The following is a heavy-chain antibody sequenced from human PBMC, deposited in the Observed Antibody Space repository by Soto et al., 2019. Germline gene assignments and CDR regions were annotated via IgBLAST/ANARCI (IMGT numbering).Heavy chain of an antibody. D-gene: IGHD3-10*01. Sequence: QVQLVASGGGVVQPGRSLRLSCAASGFTFSSYGMHWVRQAPGKGLEWVAVISYDGSNKYYADSEKGRFTISRDNSKNTLYLQMNSLRAEDTAVYYCAPWFGAFDYWGQGTLVTVSS. CDR2: ISYDGSNK. CDR1: GFTFSSYG. J-gene: IGHJ4*02. V-gene: IGHV3-30*03. CDR3: APWFGAFDY.